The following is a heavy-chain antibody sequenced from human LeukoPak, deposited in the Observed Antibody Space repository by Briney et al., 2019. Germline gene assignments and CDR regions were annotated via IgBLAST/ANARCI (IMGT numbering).Heavy chain of an antibody. V-gene: IGHV1-69*13. CDR3: ARTELRYFDWFLPLDY. J-gene: IGHJ4*02. Sequence: SVKVSCKASGGTFSSYAISWVRQAPGQGLEWMGGIIPIFGTANYAQKFQGRVTITADESTSTAYMELSSLRSEDTAVYYCARTELRYFDWFLPLDYWGQGTLVTVSS. CDR2: IIPIFGTA. CDR1: GGTFSSYA. D-gene: IGHD3-9*01.